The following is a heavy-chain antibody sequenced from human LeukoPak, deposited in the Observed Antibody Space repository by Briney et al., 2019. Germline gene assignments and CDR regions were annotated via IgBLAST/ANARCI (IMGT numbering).Heavy chain of an antibody. CDR2: ISWNSGSI. D-gene: IGHD5-12*01. Sequence: GGSLRLSCAASGFTFDDYAMHWVRQAPGKGLEWVSGISWNSGSIGYADSVKGRFTISRDNAKNSLYLQMNSLRAEDMALYYCAKGTRSGYDSALDYWGQGTLVTVSS. CDR3: AKGTRSGYDSALDY. J-gene: IGHJ4*02. CDR1: GFTFDDYA. V-gene: IGHV3-9*03.